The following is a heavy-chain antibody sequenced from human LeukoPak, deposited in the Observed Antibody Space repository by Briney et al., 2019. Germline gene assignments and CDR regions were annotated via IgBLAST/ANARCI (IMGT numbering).Heavy chain of an antibody. V-gene: IGHV3-9*01. CDR2: ISWNSGSI. J-gene: IGHJ6*02. CDR1: GFTFNSYG. Sequence: GGSLRLSCTASGFTFNSYGMHWVRQAPGKGLEWVSGISWNSGSIGFADSVKGRFTISRDNAKNSLYLQMNSLRAEDTALYYCAKDMASSGYIYYGMDVWGQGTTVTVSS. D-gene: IGHD3-22*01. CDR3: AKDMASSGYIYYGMDV.